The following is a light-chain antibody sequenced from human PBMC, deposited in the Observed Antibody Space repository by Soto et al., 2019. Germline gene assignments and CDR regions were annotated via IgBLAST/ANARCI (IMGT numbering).Light chain of an antibody. Sequence: EIVMTQSPATLSVSPGERATLSCRASQSVRSNLAWYQQIPGQAPRLLIYGASSRATGIPDRFSGSGSGTDFTLTIDNLQPEDFAIYYCQQRNNWPPITFGQGTRLENK. CDR3: QQRNNWPPIT. CDR2: GAS. CDR1: QSVRSN. V-gene: IGKV3D-15*01. J-gene: IGKJ5*01.